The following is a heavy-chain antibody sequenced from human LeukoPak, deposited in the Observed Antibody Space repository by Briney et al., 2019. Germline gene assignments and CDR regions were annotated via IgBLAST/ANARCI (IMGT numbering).Heavy chain of an antibody. CDR3: ARERVEMATLDAFDI. Sequence: GGSLRLSCAASGFTFSSYGMHWVRQAPGKGLEGVAFIRYDGSNKYYADSVKGRFTISRDNSKNTLYLQMNSLRAEDTAVYYCARERVEMATLDAFDIWGQGTMVTVSS. D-gene: IGHD5-24*01. V-gene: IGHV3-30*02. CDR1: GFTFSSYG. CDR2: IRYDGSNK. J-gene: IGHJ3*02.